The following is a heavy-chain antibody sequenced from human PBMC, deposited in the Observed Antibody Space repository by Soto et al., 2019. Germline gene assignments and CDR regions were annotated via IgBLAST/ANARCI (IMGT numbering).Heavy chain of an antibody. V-gene: IGHV3-20*01. CDR2: INWSGGST. CDR1: GFTFDDYG. Sequence: VQLVESGGGVVWPGGSLRLSCAASGFTFDDYGMSWVRQAPGKGLEWVSGINWSGGSTGYADSVKGRFTISRDNAKNSLYLQMNSLRAEDTALYHCASLGAIGNGFDIWGQGTMVTVSS. J-gene: IGHJ3*02. CDR3: ASLGAIGNGFDI. D-gene: IGHD3-10*01.